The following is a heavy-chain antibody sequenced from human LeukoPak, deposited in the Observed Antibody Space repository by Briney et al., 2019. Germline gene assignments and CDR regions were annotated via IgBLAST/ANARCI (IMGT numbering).Heavy chain of an antibody. J-gene: IGHJ4*02. CDR2: IWYDGSNK. CDR3: ARDFLSRDLWFGEGPDY. V-gene: IGHV3-33*01. Sequence: GGSLRLSCAASGFTFSSYGMHWVRQAPGKGLEWVAVIWYDGSNKYYADSVKGRFTISRDNSKNTLYLQMNSLRAEDTAVYYCARDFLSRDLWFGEGPDYRGQGTLVTVSS. CDR1: GFTFSSYG. D-gene: IGHD3-10*01.